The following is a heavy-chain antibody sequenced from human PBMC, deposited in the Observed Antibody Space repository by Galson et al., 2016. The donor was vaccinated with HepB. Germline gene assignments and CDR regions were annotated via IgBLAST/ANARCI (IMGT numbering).Heavy chain of an antibody. V-gene: IGHV4-59*01. D-gene: IGHD5-12*01. CDR1: GGSISSYY. CDR3: AGEIGGYTDYDFEGRLRYFDI. CDR2: IDYSGST. J-gene: IGHJ2*01. Sequence: ETLSLTCTVSGGSISSYYWTWIRQPPGKGLEWIGHIDYSGSTNYNSSLKSRVTILVDTSKNQFSLKLNSVTAADTAVYYCAGEIGGYTDYDFEGRLRYFDIWGRGTLVTVSS.